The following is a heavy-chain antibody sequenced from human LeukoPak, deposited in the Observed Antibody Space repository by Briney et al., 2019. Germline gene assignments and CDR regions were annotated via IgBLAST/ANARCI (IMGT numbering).Heavy chain of an antibody. J-gene: IGHJ4*02. Sequence: ASVKVSCKASGYTFTSYDINWVRQATGQGLEWMGWISAYNGNTNYAQKLQGRVTMITDTSTSTAYMELRSLRSDDTAVYYCARDPCSSTSCYNSEFDYWGQGTLVTVSS. V-gene: IGHV1-18*01. CDR2: ISAYNGNT. CDR3: ARDPCSSTSCYNSEFDY. D-gene: IGHD2-2*02. CDR1: GYTFTSYD.